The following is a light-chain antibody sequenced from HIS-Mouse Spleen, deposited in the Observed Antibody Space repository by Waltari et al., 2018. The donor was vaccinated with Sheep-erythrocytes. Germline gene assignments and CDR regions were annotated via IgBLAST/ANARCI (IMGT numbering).Light chain of an antibody. Sequence: SYELTQPPSGSVSPGQTARITFSGGAYPKQYAYWYQQKSGQAPVLVIYEDSKRPSGIPERFSGSTSGTMATLTISGAQVEDEADYYCHSTDSSGNHWVFGGGTKLTVL. CDR3: HSTDSSGNHWV. CDR2: EDS. CDR1: AYPKQY. V-gene: IGLV3-10*01. J-gene: IGLJ3*02.